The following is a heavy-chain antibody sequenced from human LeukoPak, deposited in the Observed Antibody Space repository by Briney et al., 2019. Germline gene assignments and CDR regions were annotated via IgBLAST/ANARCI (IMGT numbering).Heavy chain of an antibody. CDR1: GFTFSSYW. V-gene: IGHV3-7*01. Sequence: PGGSLRLSCAASGFTFSSYWMSWVRQAPGKGLEWVANIKQDGSEKYYVDSVKGRFTISRDNAKNSLYLQMNSLRAEDTAVYYCAGYNCGGDCYGGPWGYWGQGTLVTVSS. CDR2: IKQDGSEK. D-gene: IGHD2-21*02. CDR3: AGYNCGGDCYGGPWGY. J-gene: IGHJ4*02.